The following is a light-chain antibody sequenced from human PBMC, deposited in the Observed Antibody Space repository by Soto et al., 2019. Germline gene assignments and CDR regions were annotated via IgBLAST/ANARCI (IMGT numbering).Light chain of an antibody. CDR3: QSYDSSLSGHVV. CDR2: GNS. V-gene: IGLV1-40*01. Sequence: QAVVTQPPSVSGAPGQRVTISCNGSSSNIGAGYDVHWYQQLPGTAPKLLIYGNSNRPSGVPDRFSGSKSGTSASLAITGLQAEDEADYYCQSYDSSLSGHVVFGGGTKVTVL. J-gene: IGLJ2*01. CDR1: SSNIGAGYD.